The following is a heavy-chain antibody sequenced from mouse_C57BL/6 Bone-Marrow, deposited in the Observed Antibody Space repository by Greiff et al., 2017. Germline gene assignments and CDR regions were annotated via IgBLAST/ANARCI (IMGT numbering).Heavy chain of an antibody. V-gene: IGHV1-61*01. Sequence: VQLQQPGAELVRPGSSVKLSCKASGYTFTSYWMDWVKQRPGQGLEWIGNIYPSDSETHYNQKFKDKATLTVDKSSSTAYMQLSSLTSEDSAVYYCARSGAYYSNYGVAYWRQGTLVTVSA. CDR2: IYPSDSET. J-gene: IGHJ3*01. D-gene: IGHD2-5*01. CDR3: ARSGAYYSNYGVAY. CDR1: GYTFTSYW.